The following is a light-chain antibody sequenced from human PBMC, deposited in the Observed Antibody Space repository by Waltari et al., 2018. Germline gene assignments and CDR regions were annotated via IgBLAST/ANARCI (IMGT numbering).Light chain of an antibody. CDR3: QHYVRLPVT. CDR1: QSVGGT. J-gene: IGKJ1*01. V-gene: IGKV3-20*01. CDR2: GAS. Sequence: EIVLTQSPGTLSLSPGERSPLSCWASQSVGGTLAWYPQKPGQAPRLLIYGASSRATGIPDRFSGSGSGTVFSLSISRLEPEDFAVYYCQHYVRLPVTFGQGTKVEIK.